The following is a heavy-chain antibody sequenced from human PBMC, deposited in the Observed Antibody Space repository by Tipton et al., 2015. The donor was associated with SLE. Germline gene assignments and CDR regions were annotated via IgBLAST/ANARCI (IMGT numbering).Heavy chain of an antibody. Sequence: GLVKPSETLSLTCTVSGDSISNYYWSWIRQSAGKGLEWMGRFYPGGTTSYNPSFKSRVTMSADTSKNQFSLKLNSVTAADTAVYYCARGVRIAVVKGWYFELWGRGTLVTVSS. CDR3: ARGVRIAVVKGWYFEL. CDR2: FYPGGTT. V-gene: IGHV4-4*07. J-gene: IGHJ2*01. D-gene: IGHD6-19*01. CDR1: GDSISNYY.